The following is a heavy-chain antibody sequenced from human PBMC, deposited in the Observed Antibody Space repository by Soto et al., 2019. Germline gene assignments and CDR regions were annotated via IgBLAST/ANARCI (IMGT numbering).Heavy chain of an antibody. CDR2: VTGSGSQI. CDR1: GFTISTYA. CDR3: AKDAVYRDGLWLMDS. J-gene: IGHJ5*02. Sequence: VGSLRLSCAASGFTISTYAMTWVRQAPGKGLECVSGVTGSGSQIYYADSVKGRFTISKDNSKNTLYLQMSSLREEDTALYYCAKDAVYRDGLWLMDSWGQGTLVTVSS. V-gene: IGHV3-23*01. D-gene: IGHD2-21*01.